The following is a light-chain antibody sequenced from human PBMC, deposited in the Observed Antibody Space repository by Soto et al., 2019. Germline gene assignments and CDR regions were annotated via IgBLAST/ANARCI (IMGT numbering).Light chain of an antibody. J-gene: IGKJ1*01. V-gene: IGKV3-20*01. CDR3: QQYGSSPVT. CDR1: QSVSSSY. Sequence: EIVLTQSPCTLSLSPGERATLSCRASQSVSSSYLAWYQRKPGQAPRLLIYGASSRATGIPDRFSGSGSGTDFTLSISRLEPEDFAVYYCQQYGSSPVTFGQGTKVEIK. CDR2: GAS.